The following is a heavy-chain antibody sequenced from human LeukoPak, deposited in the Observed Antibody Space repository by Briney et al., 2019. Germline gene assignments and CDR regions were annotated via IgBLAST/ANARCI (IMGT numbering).Heavy chain of an antibody. J-gene: IGHJ4*02. CDR1: GFTFSGYA. Sequence: GGSLRLSCAASGFTFSGYAMSWVRQVPGKGLEWVSDINDNGGSTFYADSVKGRFTISRYNSKNTLYMQMNSLRVEDTAVYYCAKKLGSSPGDFFDYWGQGILVTVSS. V-gene: IGHV3-23*01. CDR2: INDNGGST. CDR3: AKKLGSSPGDFFDY. D-gene: IGHD6-6*01.